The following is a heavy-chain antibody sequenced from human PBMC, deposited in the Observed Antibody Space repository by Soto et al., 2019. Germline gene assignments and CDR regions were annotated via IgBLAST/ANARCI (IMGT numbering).Heavy chain of an antibody. D-gene: IGHD3-3*01. CDR2: MNPNSGNT. J-gene: IGHJ6*02. CDR1: GYTFTSYD. Sequence: GASVKVSCKASGYTFTSYDINWVRQAPGQGLEWMGWMNPNSGNTGYAQKFQGRVTMTRNTSISTAYMELSSLRSEDTAVYYCARRYYDFWSGYRSYYYYGMDVWGQGTTVTVSS. V-gene: IGHV1-8*01. CDR3: ARRYYDFWSGYRSYYYYGMDV.